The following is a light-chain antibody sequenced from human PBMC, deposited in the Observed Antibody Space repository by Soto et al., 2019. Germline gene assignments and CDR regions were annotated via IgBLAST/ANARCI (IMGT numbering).Light chain of an antibody. V-gene: IGLV3-21*04. CDR2: YDN. CDR1: NIGSKA. CDR3: QVWHSSGLT. J-gene: IGLJ2*01. Sequence: SYELTQPPSVSVAPEKTTTITCGGNNIGSKAVHWYQKKPGQTPVLLISYDNDRPSGIPERFSGSNSGNTATLTISRVEAGDEADYYCQVWHSSGLTFGGGTKVTVL.